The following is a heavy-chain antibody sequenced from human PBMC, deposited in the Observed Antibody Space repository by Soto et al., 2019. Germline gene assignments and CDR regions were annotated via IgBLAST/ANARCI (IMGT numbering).Heavy chain of an antibody. D-gene: IGHD4-17*01. CDR3: ARATLDYGDYVYYYYYMDV. V-gene: IGHV3-11*01. J-gene: IGHJ6*03. CDR1: GFTFSDYY. Sequence: QGQLVESGGGLVKPGGSLRLPCAASGFTFSDYYMSWIRQAPGKGLEWVSYISSSGSTIYYADSVKGRFTISRDNAKNSLYLRMNGLRAEDTAVYYCARATLDYGDYVYYYYYMDVWAKGTAVTVSS. CDR2: ISSSGSTI.